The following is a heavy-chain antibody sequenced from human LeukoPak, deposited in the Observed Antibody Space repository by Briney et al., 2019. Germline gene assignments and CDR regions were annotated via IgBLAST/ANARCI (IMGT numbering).Heavy chain of an antibody. CDR1: GFTFNRYR. V-gene: IGHV3-49*04. CDR3: TRDMPTMVTGPFDY. Sequence: GGSLRLSCAASGFTFNRYRMSWVRQAPGKGLEWVGFIRSKAYGGTTEYAASVKGRFTISRDDSKSIAYLQMNSLKTEDTAVYYCTRDMPTMVTGPFDYWGQGTLVTVSS. J-gene: IGHJ4*02. CDR2: IRSKAYGGTT. D-gene: IGHD5-18*01.